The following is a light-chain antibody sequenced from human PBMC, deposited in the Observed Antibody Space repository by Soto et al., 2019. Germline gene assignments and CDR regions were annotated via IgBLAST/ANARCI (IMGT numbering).Light chain of an antibody. CDR3: CSYAGSYTYV. J-gene: IGLJ1*01. Sequence: ALTQPRSVSGSPGQSVTISCTGTSSDVGSYNYVSWYQQHPGKAPKLMIYDVSQRPSGVPDRFSGSKSGNTASLTISGLQAEDEADYYCCSYAGSYTYVFGTGTKVTVL. V-gene: IGLV2-11*01. CDR1: SSDVGSYNY. CDR2: DVS.